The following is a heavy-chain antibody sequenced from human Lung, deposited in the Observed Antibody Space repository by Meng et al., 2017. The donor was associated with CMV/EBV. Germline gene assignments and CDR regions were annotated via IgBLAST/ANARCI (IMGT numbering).Heavy chain of an antibody. Sequence: ASGFTFSIFGMPWVRQAPGKALEWVAVISYHERNKFYGDSVKGRFTVSRDNSKSTLYLHVDSLRPDDTAVYYCAKEDCSGATCSLDKWGQGTLVTVSS. V-gene: IGHV3-30*18. CDR2: ISYHERNK. J-gene: IGHJ4*02. D-gene: IGHD2-15*01. CDR1: GFTFSIFG. CDR3: AKEDCSGATCSLDK.